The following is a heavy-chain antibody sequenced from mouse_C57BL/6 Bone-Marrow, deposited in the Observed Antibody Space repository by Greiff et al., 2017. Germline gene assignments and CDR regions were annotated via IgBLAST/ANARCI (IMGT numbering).Heavy chain of an antibody. CDR3: ACYCMDY. D-gene: IGHD1-1*01. J-gene: IGHJ4*01. CDR1: GFTFSDYG. Sequence: DVLLVESGGGLVKPGGSLKLSCAVSGFTFSDYGLHWGRQAPEKGLERVAYISSGSSTIYYADTVKGRFTISRDNAKNTLFLQMTSLRSEETAMYYCACYCMDYWGQGTSVTVSS. CDR2: ISSGSSTI. V-gene: IGHV5-17*01.